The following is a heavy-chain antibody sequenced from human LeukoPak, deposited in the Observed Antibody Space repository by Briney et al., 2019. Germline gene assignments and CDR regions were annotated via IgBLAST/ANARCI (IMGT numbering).Heavy chain of an antibody. D-gene: IGHD3-22*01. CDR2: INPNSGGT. CDR1: GYTFTGYY. J-gene: IGHJ4*02. V-gene: IGHV1-2*02. CDR3: ARFRSYYYDSSGYYYPDY. Sequence: ASVKVSCKASGYTFTGYYMHWVRQAPGQGLEWMGWINPNSGGTNYAQKLQGRVTMTTDTSTSTAYMELRSLRSDDTAVYYCARFRSYYYDSSGYYYPDYWGQGTLGTVSS.